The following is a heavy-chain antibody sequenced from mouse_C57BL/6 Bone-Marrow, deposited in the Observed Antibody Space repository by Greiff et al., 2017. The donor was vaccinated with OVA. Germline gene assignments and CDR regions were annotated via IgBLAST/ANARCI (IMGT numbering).Heavy chain of an antibody. Sequence: VQLQQSGAELVRPGSSVKLSCKASGYTFTSYWMHWVKQRPIQGLEWIGNIDPSDSETHYNQKFQDKPTLTVDKSSSTAYMQLSRLTSEDSAVYYCAREGITTVVAPADWGQGTLVTVSA. CDR2: IDPSDSET. CDR3: AREGITTVVAPAD. D-gene: IGHD1-1*01. V-gene: IGHV1-52*01. J-gene: IGHJ3*01. CDR1: GYTFTSYW.